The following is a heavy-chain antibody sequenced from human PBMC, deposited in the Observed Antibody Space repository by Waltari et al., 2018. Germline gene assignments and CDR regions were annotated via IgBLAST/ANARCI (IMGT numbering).Heavy chain of an antibody. CDR2: MSTSGTT. Sequence: QVLLQESGPGLLKSSETLSLPCSVSVYSISRYYWSWIRQAPGTGLEWIGYMSTSGTTKYNPSLKSRVTISVDTSKSQLLLRLRSVTASDTAVYYCARHYGMVVDYYYYYGLDVWGQGTTVTVS. J-gene: IGHJ6*02. CDR3: ARHYGMVVDYYYYYGLDV. D-gene: IGHD3-3*01. CDR1: VYSISRYY. V-gene: IGHV4-59*08.